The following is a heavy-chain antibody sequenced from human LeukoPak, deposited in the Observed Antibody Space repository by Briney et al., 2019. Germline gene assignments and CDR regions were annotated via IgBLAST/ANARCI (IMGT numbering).Heavy chain of an antibody. Sequence: GGSLRLSCAASGFTFSRYDMHWVRQATGKGLECVSAIGTAGDKYYPGSVKGRFTISREDVKNSLYLQMNSLRAGDTAVYYCARRNWNFSWYFDLWGRGTLVTVSS. CDR3: ARRNWNFSWYFDL. D-gene: IGHD1-1*01. J-gene: IGHJ2*01. CDR2: IGTAGDK. CDR1: GFTFSRYD. V-gene: IGHV3-13*04.